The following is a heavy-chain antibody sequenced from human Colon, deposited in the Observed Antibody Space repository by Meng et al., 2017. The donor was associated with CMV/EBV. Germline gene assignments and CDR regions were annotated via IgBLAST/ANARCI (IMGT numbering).Heavy chain of an antibody. CDR3: TKDSEWLPAV. CDR1: DFIFGSYV. J-gene: IGHJ1*01. V-gene: IGHV3-23*01. CDR2: ISESAGST. D-gene: IGHD5-24*01. Sequence: LSCTVSDFIFGSYVMSWVRQAPGKGLEWVSGISESAGSTYYRDSVRDRFNISRDNSKNTLYLQMNSLRTEDTAVCYCTKDSEWLPAVWGQGTLVTVSS.